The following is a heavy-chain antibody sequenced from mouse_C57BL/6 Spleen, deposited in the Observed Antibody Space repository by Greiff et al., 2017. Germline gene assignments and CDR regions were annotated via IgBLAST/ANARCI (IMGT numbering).Heavy chain of an antibody. CDR3: ARLGMMITTAYYYAMDY. J-gene: IGHJ4*01. CDR2: INPSNGGT. D-gene: IGHD2-4*01. Sequence: QVQLKQPGTELVKPGASVKLSCKASGYTFTSYWMHWVKQRPGQGLEWIGNINPSNGGTNYNEKFKSKATLTVDKSSSTAYMQLSSLTSEDSAVYYCARLGMMITTAYYYAMDYWGQGTSVTVSS. V-gene: IGHV1-53*01. CDR1: GYTFTSYW.